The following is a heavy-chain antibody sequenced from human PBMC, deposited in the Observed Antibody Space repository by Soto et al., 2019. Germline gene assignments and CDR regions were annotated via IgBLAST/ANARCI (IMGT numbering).Heavy chain of an antibody. CDR3: ARVAITMIVVETHAFDI. J-gene: IGHJ3*02. CDR2: IYPGDSDT. D-gene: IGHD3-22*01. V-gene: IGHV5-51*01. CDR1: GYSFTSYW. Sequence: PGESLKISCKGSGYSFTSYWIAWVRQMPGKGLEWMGSIYPGDSDTRYSPSFQGQVTVSADKSINTVYLQWSSLKASDTAMYYCARVAITMIVVETHAFDIWGQGTMVTVSS.